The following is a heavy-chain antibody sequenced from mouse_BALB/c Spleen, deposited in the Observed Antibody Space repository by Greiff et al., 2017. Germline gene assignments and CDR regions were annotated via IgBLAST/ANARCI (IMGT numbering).Heavy chain of an antibody. CDR3: ARASYGSSYWFAY. J-gene: IGHJ3*01. Sequence: VQLKESGAELVRPGALVKLSCKASGFNIKDYYMHWVKQRPEQGLEWIGWIDPENGNTIYDPKFQGKASITADTSSNTAYLQLSSLTSEDTAVYYCARASYGSSYWFAYWGQGTLVTVSA. CDR1: GFNIKDYY. V-gene: IGHV14-1*02. D-gene: IGHD1-1*01. CDR2: IDPENGNT.